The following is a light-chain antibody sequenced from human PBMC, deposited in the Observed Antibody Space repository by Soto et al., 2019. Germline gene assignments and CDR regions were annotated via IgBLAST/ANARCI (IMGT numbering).Light chain of an antibody. V-gene: IGKV1-5*03. Sequence: DIQMTQSPSTLPASVGDRVTITCRANQSISTWLAWYQQKPGKAPNLLIYKASRLETGVPSRFSGSGSGTEFTLSISSLQPDDFATYYCQQYNIYPWTFGQGTKVDIK. J-gene: IGKJ1*01. CDR1: QSISTW. CDR2: KAS. CDR3: QQYNIYPWT.